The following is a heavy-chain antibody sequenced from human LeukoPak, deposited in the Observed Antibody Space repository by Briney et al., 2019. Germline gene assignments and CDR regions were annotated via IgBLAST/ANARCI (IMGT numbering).Heavy chain of an antibody. D-gene: IGHD2-15*01. V-gene: IGHV1-18*01. CDR3: ARLTKFCSGGSCYPDY. J-gene: IGHJ4*02. Sequence: ASVKVSCKASGYTFTSYGISWVRQAPGQGLEWMGWISAYNGNTNYAQKLQGRVTMTTDTSTSTGYMELRSLRSDDTAVYYCARLTKFCSGGSCYPDYWGQGTLVTVSS. CDR1: GYTFTSYG. CDR2: ISAYNGNT.